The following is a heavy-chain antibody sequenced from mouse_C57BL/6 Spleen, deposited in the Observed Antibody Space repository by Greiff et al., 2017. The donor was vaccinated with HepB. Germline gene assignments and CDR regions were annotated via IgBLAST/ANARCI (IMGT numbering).Heavy chain of an antibody. V-gene: IGHV3-6*01. Sequence: EVQRVESGPGLVKPSQSLSLTCSVTGYSITSGYYWNWIRQFPGNKLEWMGYISYDGSNNYNPSLKNRISITRDTSKNQFFLKLNSVTTEDTATYYCARKRSNYVWYFDVWGTGTTVTVSS. CDR3: ARKRSNYVWYFDV. J-gene: IGHJ1*03. CDR2: ISYDGSN. D-gene: IGHD2-5*01. CDR1: GYSITSGYY.